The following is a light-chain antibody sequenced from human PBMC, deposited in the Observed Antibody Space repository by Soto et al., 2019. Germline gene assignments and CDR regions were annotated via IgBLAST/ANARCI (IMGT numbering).Light chain of an antibody. Sequence: DVQMTQAPSSLSASVGDRVTITCRASQGISNYLAWYQQKRGKVPKLLIYAASILQSGVPSRFSGSGSGTDFTRTISSLQPEDVATYYCQKYNSAPRTFGGGTKVESK. J-gene: IGKJ4*01. CDR3: QKYNSAPRT. CDR1: QGISNY. CDR2: AAS. V-gene: IGKV1-27*01.